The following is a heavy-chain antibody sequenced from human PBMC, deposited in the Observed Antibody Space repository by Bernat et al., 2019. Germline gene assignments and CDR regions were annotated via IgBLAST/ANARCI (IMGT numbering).Heavy chain of an antibody. CDR1: GFTFSDSL. Sequence: EVQLVESGGGLVQPGGSLKLSCAASGFTFSDSLMHWVRQTSGKGLEWVGRIRSKASSYATAYTASVKGRLTISRDDSKNTAYLQMNSLKTEDMAVYYCIGSAPYTSGGNWGKGTLVTVSS. D-gene: IGHD6-19*01. CDR3: IGSAPYTSGGN. J-gene: IGHJ4*02. V-gene: IGHV3-73*01. CDR2: IRSKASSYAT.